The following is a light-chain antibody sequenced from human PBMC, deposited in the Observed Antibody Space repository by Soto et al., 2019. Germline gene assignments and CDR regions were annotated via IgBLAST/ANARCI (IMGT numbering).Light chain of an antibody. Sequence: DIQMNQAPISLSASVGDRVTITCQASQDINNHLNWYQQKPGKAPKLLIYGVSNSERGVPSRFSGSGSGTDFTFSISSLQPEDIAAYYCQQYDNLPITFGPGTKVEIK. V-gene: IGKV1-33*01. CDR1: QDINNH. CDR3: QQYDNLPIT. J-gene: IGKJ3*01. CDR2: GVS.